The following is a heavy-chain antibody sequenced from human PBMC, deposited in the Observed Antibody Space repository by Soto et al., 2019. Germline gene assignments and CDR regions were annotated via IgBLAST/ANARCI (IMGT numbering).Heavy chain of an antibody. D-gene: IGHD2-2*01. CDR3: AKALRPSLSFFSFMDV. CDR1: GFTFGSYA. CDR2: LGGNGFTT. V-gene: IGHV3-23*01. Sequence: EVQLLESGGGLVQPGGSLRLSCVVSGFTFGSYAMSWVRQAPEKGPEWVAILGGNGFTTYYADSVKGRFTISGDKSKSTLLLQMNSLRADDTAVYYCAKALRPSLSFFSFMDVWGRGTSVTVSS. J-gene: IGHJ6*03.